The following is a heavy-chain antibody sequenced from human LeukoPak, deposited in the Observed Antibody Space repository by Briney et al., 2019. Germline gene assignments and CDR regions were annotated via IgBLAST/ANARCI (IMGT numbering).Heavy chain of an antibody. CDR3: ARVSAYYYDSSGLY. CDR2: ISGSGGST. D-gene: IGHD3-22*01. CDR1: GFTFSSYA. Sequence: GGSLRLSCAASGFTFSSYAMSWVRQAPGKGLEWVSAISGSGGSTYYADSVKGRFTISRDNSKNTLYLQMNSLRAEDTAVYYCARVSAYYYDSSGLYWGQGTLVTVSS. J-gene: IGHJ4*02. V-gene: IGHV3-23*01.